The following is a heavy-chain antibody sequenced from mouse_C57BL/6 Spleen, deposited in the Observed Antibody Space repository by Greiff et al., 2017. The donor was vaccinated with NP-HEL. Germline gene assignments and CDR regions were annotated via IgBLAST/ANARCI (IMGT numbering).Heavy chain of an antibody. V-gene: IGHV5-4*01. Sequence: EVQLVESGGGLVKPGGSLKLSCAASGFTFSSYAMSWVRQTPEKRLEWVATISDGGSYTYYPDNVKGRFTISRDNAKNNLYLQMSHLKSEDTAMYYCARGGGYYYGSSHYYDYWGQGTTLTVSS. CDR1: GFTFSSYA. D-gene: IGHD1-1*01. J-gene: IGHJ2*01. CDR2: ISDGGSYT. CDR3: ARGGGYYYGSSHYYDY.